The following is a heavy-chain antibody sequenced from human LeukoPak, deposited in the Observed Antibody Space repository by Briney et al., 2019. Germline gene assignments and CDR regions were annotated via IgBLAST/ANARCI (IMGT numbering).Heavy chain of an antibody. D-gene: IGHD6-6*01. V-gene: IGHV1-69*01. CDR1: GGTFSSYA. CDR3: ASYSSSSLRYYYMDV. CDR2: IIPIFGTA. Sequence: ASVKVSCKASGGTFSSYAISWVRQAPGQGLEWMGGIIPIFGTANYAQKFQGRVTITADESTSTAYMELSSLRSEDTAVYYCASYSSSSLRYYYMDVWGKGTTVTVSS. J-gene: IGHJ6*03.